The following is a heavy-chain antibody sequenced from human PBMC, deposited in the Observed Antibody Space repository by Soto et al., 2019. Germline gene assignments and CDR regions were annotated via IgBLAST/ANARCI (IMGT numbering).Heavy chain of an antibody. V-gene: IGHV3-23*01. Sequence: PGGSLRLSCAASGFTFSNYAMSWVRQAPGKGLEWFSAITGTGADTYHADSVKARFTISRDNSKNTLFLQMNSLRAEDTAIYYCAKGSSTSRPYYFDYWGRGTLVTAPQ. J-gene: IGHJ4*02. CDR1: GFTFSNYA. CDR2: ITGTGADT. CDR3: AKGSSTSRPYYFDY. D-gene: IGHD2-2*01.